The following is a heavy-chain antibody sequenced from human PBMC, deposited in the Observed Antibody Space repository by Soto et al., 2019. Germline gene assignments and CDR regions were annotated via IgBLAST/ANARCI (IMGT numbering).Heavy chain of an antibody. CDR2: IIPVFGIA. J-gene: IGHJ6*02. CDR3: ARGKSYYGSGRGIYDYYSLDV. D-gene: IGHD3-10*01. CDR1: GGTFSSYA. Sequence: QVQLVQSGAEVKKPGSSVKVSCKSSGGTFSSYAISWVRQAPGQGLEWMGGIIPVFGIANYARKFQGRVTITADKSTNTAYMELSSLRSEDTAVYYCARGKSYYGSGRGIYDYYSLDVWGQGTTVTVSS. V-gene: IGHV1-69*17.